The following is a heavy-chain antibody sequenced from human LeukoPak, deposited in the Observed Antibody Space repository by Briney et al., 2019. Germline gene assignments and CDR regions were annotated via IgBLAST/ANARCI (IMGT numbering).Heavy chain of an antibody. V-gene: IGHV1-69*13. Sequence: SVNLSCKVSGGTFSSYAISWVRQAHGQGLGWMGGILPIFGTATYAQTSLGRGTITADESTSTAYMELSSLRSEHTAVYYCPRGRIVGATPDAFDIWGQGTMVTVSS. CDR3: PRGRIVGATPDAFDI. CDR2: ILPIFGTA. J-gene: IGHJ3*02. D-gene: IGHD1-26*01. CDR1: GGTFSSYA.